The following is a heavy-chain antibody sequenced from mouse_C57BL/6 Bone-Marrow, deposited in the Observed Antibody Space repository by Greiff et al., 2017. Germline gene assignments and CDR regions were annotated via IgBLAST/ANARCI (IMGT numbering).Heavy chain of an antibody. CDR1: GYTFTDYY. D-gene: IGHD1-1*01. Sequence: VQLQQSGPELVKPGASVKISCKASGYTFTDYYINWVTQRPGQGLEWIGLIFPGSGSTYYNEKFKGKATLTVDKYSSTAYLLLSSLTSEDSAVYFCARELRSFDYWGQGTTLTVSS. CDR3: ARELRSFDY. J-gene: IGHJ2*01. CDR2: IFPGSGST. V-gene: IGHV1-75*01.